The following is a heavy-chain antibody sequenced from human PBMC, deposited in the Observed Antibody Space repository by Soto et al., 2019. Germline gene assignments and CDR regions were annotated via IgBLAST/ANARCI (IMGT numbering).Heavy chain of an antibody. V-gene: IGHV1-2*02. CDR2: SNAKSGNP. J-gene: IGHJ4*02. CDR3: ASEDCRNNCLKGFGY. Sequence: QVQMVQSGAEVKKPGDSVKVSCKAAGYIFTDYYLHWVRQAPGQGFEWVGWSNAKSGNPKYVPKFQGRVTVIRERSTSTVYMELNRLTSDDTAVYFCASEDCRNNCLKGFGYWGQGTLVTVSS. D-gene: IGHD2-15*01. CDR1: GYIFTDYY.